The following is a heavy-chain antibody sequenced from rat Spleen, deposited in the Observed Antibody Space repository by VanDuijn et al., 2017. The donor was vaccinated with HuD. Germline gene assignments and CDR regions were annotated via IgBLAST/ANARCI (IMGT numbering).Heavy chain of an antibody. D-gene: IGHD1-9*01. CDR1: GFSLTTYN. J-gene: IGHJ3*01. CDR2: IWNTGAT. V-gene: IGHV2-41*01. Sequence: QVQLKESGPGLVQPSQTLSLSCTVAGFSLTTYNVHWLRQPPGKGLEWMGVIWNTGATRYISALKSRLSISKDTSKGQVFLKMNSLQTEDTATYYCARAHTTGIRDWLAYWGQGTLVTVSS. CDR3: ARAHTTGIRDWLAY.